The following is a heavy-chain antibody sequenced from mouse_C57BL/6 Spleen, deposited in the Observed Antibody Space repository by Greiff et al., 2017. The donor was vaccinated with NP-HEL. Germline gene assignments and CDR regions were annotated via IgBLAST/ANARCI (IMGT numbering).Heavy chain of an antibody. D-gene: IGHD1-1*01. Sequence: LPHPFAALVPPCSSFPLSLKSSVYTFTSYWMQWVKQRPGQGLEWIGEIDPSDSYTNYNQKFKGKATLTVDTSSSTAYMQLSSLTSQDSAVYYCANYGTWYFDVWGTGTTVTVSS. CDR2: IDPSDSYT. CDR1: VYTFTSYW. V-gene: IGHV1-50*01. CDR3: ANYGTWYFDV. J-gene: IGHJ1*03.